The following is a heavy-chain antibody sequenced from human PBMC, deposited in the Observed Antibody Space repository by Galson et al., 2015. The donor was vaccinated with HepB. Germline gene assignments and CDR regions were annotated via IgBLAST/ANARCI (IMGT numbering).Heavy chain of an antibody. J-gene: IGHJ4*02. D-gene: IGHD2-15*01. CDR1: GYTFTNYH. CDR2: INPSGGSI. Sequence: SVKVSCKASGYTFTNYHMHWVRQAPGQGLEWMGIINPSGGSISYAQKFQGRVTMTRDASTSTVSMYLSSLRSEDTAVYFCGRDLIGYIDFWGQGTLVTVSS. CDR3: GRDLIGYIDF. V-gene: IGHV1-46*01.